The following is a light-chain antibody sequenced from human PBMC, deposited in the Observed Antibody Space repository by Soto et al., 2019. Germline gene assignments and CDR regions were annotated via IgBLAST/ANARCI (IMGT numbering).Light chain of an antibody. Sequence: DIVMTQSPDSLALSLGERATINCKSSQSVFYSSNNKNYLAWYQQKQGQPPKLLIYWASTRESGVPDRFSGSGSGTDFTLTINSLQAEDEAFYYCQQYRNTPLTFGGGTKVEIK. V-gene: IGKV4-1*01. CDR3: QQYRNTPLT. J-gene: IGKJ4*01. CDR2: WAS. CDR1: QSVFYSSNNKNY.